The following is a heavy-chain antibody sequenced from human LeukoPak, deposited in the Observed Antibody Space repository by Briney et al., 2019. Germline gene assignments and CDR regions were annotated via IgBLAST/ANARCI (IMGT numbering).Heavy chain of an antibody. V-gene: IGHV4-61*08. Sequence: SETLSLTCAVSGGSISSGGYSWSWIRQPPGKGLEWIGYIYYSGSTNYNPSLKSRVTISVDTSKNQFSLKLSSVTAADTAVYYCARDAPSKDWYFDLWGRGTLVTVSS. CDR2: IYYSGST. CDR3: ARDAPSKDWYFDL. CDR1: GGSISSGGYS. J-gene: IGHJ2*01.